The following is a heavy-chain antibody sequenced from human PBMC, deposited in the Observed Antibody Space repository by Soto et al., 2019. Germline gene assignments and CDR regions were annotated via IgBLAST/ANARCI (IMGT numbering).Heavy chain of an antibody. V-gene: IGHV3-48*02. CDR2: ISSSSSTI. CDR3: ARDTPGHCTNGVCYYYYGMDV. D-gene: IGHD2-8*01. CDR1: GFTFSSYS. J-gene: IGHJ6*02. Sequence: EVQLVESGGGLVQPGASLRLSCAASGFTFSSYSMNWVRQAPGKGLEWVSYISSSSSTIYYADSVKGRFTISRDNAKNSLYLQMNSLRDEDTAVYYCARDTPGHCTNGVCYYYYGMDVWGQGTTVTVSS.